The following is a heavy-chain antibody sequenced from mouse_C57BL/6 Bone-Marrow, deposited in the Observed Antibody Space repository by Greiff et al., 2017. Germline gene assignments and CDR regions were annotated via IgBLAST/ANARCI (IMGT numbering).Heavy chain of an antibody. D-gene: IGHD1-1*01. CDR3: ARPLFTTVVALDY. V-gene: IGHV1-69*01. J-gene: IGHJ2*01. CDR1: GYTFTSYW. Sequence: QVQLQQPGAELVMPGASVKLSCKASGYTFTSYWMHWVKQRPGQGLEWIGEIDPSDSYTNYNQKFKGKSTLTVDKSSSTAYMQLSSLTSEDSAVYYCARPLFTTVVALDYWGQGTTLTVSS. CDR2: IDPSDSYT.